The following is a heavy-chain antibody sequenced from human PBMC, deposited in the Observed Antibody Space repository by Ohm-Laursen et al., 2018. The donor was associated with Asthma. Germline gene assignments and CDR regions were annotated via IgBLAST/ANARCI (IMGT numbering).Heavy chain of an antibody. V-gene: IGHV3-30*18. CDR3: AKITGYCSGGSCYPDAFDI. D-gene: IGHD2-15*01. Sequence: SLRLSCAASGFTFSSYGMHWVRQAPGKGLEWVAVISYDGSNKYYADSVKGRFTISRDNSKNTLYLQMNSLRAEDTAVYYCAKITGYCSGGSCYPDAFDIWGQGTMVTVSS. CDR2: ISYDGSNK. CDR1: GFTFSSYG. J-gene: IGHJ3*02.